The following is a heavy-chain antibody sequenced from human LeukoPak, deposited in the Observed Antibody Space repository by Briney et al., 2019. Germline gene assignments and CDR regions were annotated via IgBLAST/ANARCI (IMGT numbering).Heavy chain of an antibody. CDR3: ANGGSGLDCFDY. CDR1: GFIFSNYG. CDR2: ISHSGGST. V-gene: IGHV3-23*01. Sequence: GGSLRLSCAAPGFIFSNYGMNWVRQAPGKGLEWVSTISHSGGSTYYADSVKGRFTISRDNSKNTLYLQMNSLRVEDTAEYYCANGGSGLDCFDYWGQGTLVTVTS. D-gene: IGHD3-10*01. J-gene: IGHJ4*02.